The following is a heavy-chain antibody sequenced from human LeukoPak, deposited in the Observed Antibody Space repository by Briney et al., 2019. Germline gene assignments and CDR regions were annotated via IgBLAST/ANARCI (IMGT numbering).Heavy chain of an antibody. CDR3: AVSVQAAAIPAFDN. D-gene: IGHD6-25*01. V-gene: IGHV1-2*02. CDR1: GSMFAGHY. J-gene: IGHJ4*02. Sequence: ASVKVSCKASGSMFAGHYRHWMRQAPGQGLEWMGWISPSNGATKYAQNFQSRVTMTRDTSISTAYMELSDLRSDDTAVYYCAVSVQAAAIPAFDNWGQGTLVTVSS. CDR2: ISPSNGAT.